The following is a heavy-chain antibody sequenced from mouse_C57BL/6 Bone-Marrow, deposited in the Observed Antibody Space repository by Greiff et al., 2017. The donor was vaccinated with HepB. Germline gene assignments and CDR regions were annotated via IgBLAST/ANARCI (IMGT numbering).Heavy chain of an antibody. CDR3: ARGGDYYGSNRYYFDY. CDR1: GYAFTNYL. Sequence: QVQLKESGAELVRPGTSVKVSCKASGYAFTNYLIEWVKQRPGQGLEWIGVINPGSGGTNYNEKFKGKATLTADKSSSTAYMQLSSLTSEDSAVYFCARGGDYYGSNRYYFDYWGQGTTLTVSS. CDR2: INPGSGGT. D-gene: IGHD1-1*01. V-gene: IGHV1-54*01. J-gene: IGHJ2*01.